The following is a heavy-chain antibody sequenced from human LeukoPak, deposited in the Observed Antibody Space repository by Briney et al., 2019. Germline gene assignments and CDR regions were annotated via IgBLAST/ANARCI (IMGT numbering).Heavy chain of an antibody. CDR1: GGSISSGGYS. J-gene: IGHJ5*02. Sequence: SQTLSPTCAVSGGSISSGGYSWSWIRQPPGKGLEWIGYIYHSGSTYYNPSLKSRVTISVDRSKNQFSLKLSSVTAADTAVYYCARVNGYCSSTSCYSNWFDPWGQGTLVTVSS. CDR2: IYHSGST. D-gene: IGHD2-2*03. CDR3: ARVNGYCSSTSCYSNWFDP. V-gene: IGHV4-30-2*01.